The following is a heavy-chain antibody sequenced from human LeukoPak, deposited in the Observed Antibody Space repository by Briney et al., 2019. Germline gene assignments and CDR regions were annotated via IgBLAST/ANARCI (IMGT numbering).Heavy chain of an antibody. J-gene: IGHJ4*02. Sequence: GGALRLSCAASGFTVTGNYMNWVRQAPGKGLEWVSIIYSGGNTYYADSVKGRFTISRDNSTNTLYLQMNSMRAEDTAVYYCAKGNWGLDYWGQGTLVTVSS. CDR2: IYSGGNT. D-gene: IGHD7-27*01. CDR1: GFTVTGNY. CDR3: AKGNWGLDY. V-gene: IGHV3-66*01.